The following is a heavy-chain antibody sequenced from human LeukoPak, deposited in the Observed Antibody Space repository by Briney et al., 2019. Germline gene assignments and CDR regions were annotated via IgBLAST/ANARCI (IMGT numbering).Heavy chain of an antibody. CDR2: IYYSGST. D-gene: IGHD3-3*01. CDR3: ARFGVVITYYFDC. J-gene: IGHJ4*02. CDR1: GGSISSGGYY. Sequence: SETLSLTCTVSGGSISSGGYYWSWIRQHPGKGLEWIGYIYYSGSTYYNPSLKSRVTISVDTPKNQFSLKLSSVTAADTAVYYCARFGVVITYYFDCWGQGTLVTVSP. V-gene: IGHV4-31*03.